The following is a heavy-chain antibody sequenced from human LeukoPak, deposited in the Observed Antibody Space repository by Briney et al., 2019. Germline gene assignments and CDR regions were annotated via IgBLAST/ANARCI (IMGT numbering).Heavy chain of an antibody. V-gene: IGHV3-48*02. CDR2: ISSSSSTT. Sequence: PGGSLRLSCAASGFAFSSLDMGWVRQAPGQGLEWVSYISSSSSTTYYADSVKGRFTISRDNAKNSLYLQMNSLRDEDTAVYYCARGGYYGSGSYYFHWGQGTLVTVSS. D-gene: IGHD3-10*01. J-gene: IGHJ4*02. CDR3: ARGGYYGSGSYYFH. CDR1: GFAFSSLD.